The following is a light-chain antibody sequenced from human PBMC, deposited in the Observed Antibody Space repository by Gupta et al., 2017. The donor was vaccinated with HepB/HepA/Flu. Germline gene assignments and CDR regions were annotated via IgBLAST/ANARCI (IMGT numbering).Light chain of an antibody. CDR2: WAS. J-gene: IGKJ4*01. Sequence: DIVMTKSPDSLAVSLGERATINCKSSQSILYSSNNKNYLAWYQQKPGQPPKLLIYWASTRESGVPDRFSGSGSGTDFTLTISSLQAEDVAVYYCQQDYSTLLTFGGGTKVEIK. V-gene: IGKV4-1*01. CDR3: QQDYSTLLT. CDR1: QSILYSSNNKNY.